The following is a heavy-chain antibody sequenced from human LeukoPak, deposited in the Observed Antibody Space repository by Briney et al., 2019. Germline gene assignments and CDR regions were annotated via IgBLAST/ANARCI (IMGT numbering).Heavy chain of an antibody. Sequence: GASVKASCKASGYTFTSYNIHWVRQAPGQGLEWMGWINPPSGGTNYAQKFQGRVTMTRDTSISTAYMELSSLTSDDTAVYFCVRGGGTAHFDYWGQGTLVTVSS. CDR1: GYTFTSYN. J-gene: IGHJ4*02. CDR3: VRGGGTAHFDY. V-gene: IGHV1-2*02. CDR2: INPPSGGT. D-gene: IGHD1-26*01.